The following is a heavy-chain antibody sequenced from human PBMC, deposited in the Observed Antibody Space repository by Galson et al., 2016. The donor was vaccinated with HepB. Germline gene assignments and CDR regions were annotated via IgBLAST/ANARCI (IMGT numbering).Heavy chain of an antibody. CDR3: ARRGRGYFDY. D-gene: IGHD3-16*01. Sequence: SETLSLTCTVSGGSISSSSYYWGWIRQPPGKGLEWIGSIYYSGSTYYNPSLTSRVTISVDTSKNQFSLKLSSVTAADTAVYYCARRGRGYFDYWGQGTLVTVSS. V-gene: IGHV4-39*01. CDR2: IYYSGST. CDR1: GGSISSSSYY. J-gene: IGHJ4*02.